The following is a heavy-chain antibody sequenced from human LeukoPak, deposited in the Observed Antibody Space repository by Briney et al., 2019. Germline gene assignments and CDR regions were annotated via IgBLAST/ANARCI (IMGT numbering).Heavy chain of an antibody. CDR2: IYYSGST. Sequence: IPSETLSLTCTVSGGSISSSNYYWAWIRQPPGKGLEWIGSIYYSGSTYYNPSLKSRVTISVDTSKNQFSLKLSSVTAADTAVYYCARHVYYGDYGDYWGQGTLVTVSS. J-gene: IGHJ4*02. D-gene: IGHD4-17*01. CDR3: ARHVYYGDYGDY. V-gene: IGHV4-39*01. CDR1: GGSISSSNYY.